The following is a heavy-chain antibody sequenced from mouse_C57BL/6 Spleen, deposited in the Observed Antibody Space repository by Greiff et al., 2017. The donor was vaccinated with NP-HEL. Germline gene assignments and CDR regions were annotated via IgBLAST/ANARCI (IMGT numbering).Heavy chain of an antibody. J-gene: IGHJ2*01. CDR2: IWSGGST. V-gene: IGHV2-2*01. CDR3: ASSTIVTLYYFDY. CDR1: GFSLTSYG. Sequence: VKLMESGPGLVQPSQSLSIPCTVSGFSLTSYGVHWVRQSPGKGLEWLGVIWSGGSTDYNAAFISRLSISKDNSKSQVFFKMNSLQADDTAIYYCASSTIVTLYYFDYWGQGTTLTVSS. D-gene: IGHD2-5*01.